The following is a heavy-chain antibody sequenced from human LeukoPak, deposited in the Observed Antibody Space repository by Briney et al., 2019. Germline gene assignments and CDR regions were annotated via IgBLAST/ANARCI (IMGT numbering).Heavy chain of an antibody. CDR3: AREITKDAFDI. Sequence: GGSLRLSCVASGATFRTYWMHWVRQAPGKGLEWVANINQDGSEKYYVDSVKGRFTISRDNAKNSLYLQMNSLRAEDTAVYYCAREITKDAFDIWGQGTMVTVSS. J-gene: IGHJ3*02. CDR2: INQDGSEK. D-gene: IGHD3-10*01. V-gene: IGHV3-7*01. CDR1: GATFRTYW.